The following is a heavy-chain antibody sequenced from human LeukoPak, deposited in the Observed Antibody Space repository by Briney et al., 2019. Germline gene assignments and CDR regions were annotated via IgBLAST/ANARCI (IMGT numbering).Heavy chain of an antibody. V-gene: IGHV4-4*07. J-gene: IGHJ5*02. D-gene: IGHD2-15*01. CDR1: GGSISGYF. CDR2: IHDNGDS. CDR3: ARAPSGCGGTCPSDH. Sequence: SETLSLTCTVSGGSISGYFWSWIRQPAGKGLEWIGRIHDNGDSNHNPSLKSRVPMALDTSGNQVSLKLNSATAADTAGYYCARAPSGCGGTCPSDHWGPGTLVTVSS.